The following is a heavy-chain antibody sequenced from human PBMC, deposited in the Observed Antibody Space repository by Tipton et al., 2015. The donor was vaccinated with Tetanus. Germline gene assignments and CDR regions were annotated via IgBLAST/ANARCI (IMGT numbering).Heavy chain of an antibody. Sequence: SLRLSCAASGFSVSSDYMSWVRQAPGKGLQWVSVISGGGRTFYADSVKGRFTTSRDNSKNTVYLQMNNLRADDTAVYYCARTKRVNWNDEDFFDFWGQGTLVAVSS. D-gene: IGHD1-1*01. J-gene: IGHJ4*02. CDR2: ISGGGRT. CDR1: GFSVSSDY. V-gene: IGHV3-53*01. CDR3: ARTKRVNWNDEDFFDF.